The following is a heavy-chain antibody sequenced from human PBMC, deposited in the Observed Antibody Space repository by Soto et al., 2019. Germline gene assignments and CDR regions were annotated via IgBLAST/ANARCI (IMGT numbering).Heavy chain of an antibody. CDR1: GGSFSGYY. V-gene: IGHV4-34*01. CDR2: INHSGST. CDR3: ARVQWLVPALYYYYGMDV. Sequence: QVQLQQWGAGLLKPSETLSLTCAVYGGSFSGYYWSWIRQPPGKGLEWIGEINHSGSTNYNPSLKSRVTISVDTSKNQFSLKLSSMTAADTAVYYCARVQWLVPALYYYYGMDVWGQGTTVTVSS. J-gene: IGHJ6*02. D-gene: IGHD6-19*01.